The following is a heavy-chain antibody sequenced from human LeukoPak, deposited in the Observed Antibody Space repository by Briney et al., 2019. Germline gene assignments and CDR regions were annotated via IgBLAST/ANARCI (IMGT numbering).Heavy chain of an antibody. J-gene: IGHJ4*02. CDR3: ARNRGRAPTHFDY. V-gene: IGHV4-39*07. D-gene: IGHD1-14*01. CDR2: IYHSGST. CDR1: GGSISSSSYY. Sequence: SETLSLTCTVSGGSISSSSYYWGWIRQPPGKGLEWIGSIYHSGSTYYNPSLKSRVTISVDTSKNQFSLKLSSVTAADTAVYYCARNRGRAPTHFDYWGQGTLVTVSS.